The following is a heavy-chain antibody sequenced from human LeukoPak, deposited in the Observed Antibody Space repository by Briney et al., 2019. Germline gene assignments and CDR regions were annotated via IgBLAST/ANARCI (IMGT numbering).Heavy chain of an antibody. Sequence: GGSLRLSCAAPGFTFSNAWMSWVRQAPGKGLEWVGRIKSKTDGGTTDYAAPVKGRFTISRDDSKNTLYLQMNSLKTEDTAVYYCTTGVCRYSSGCMDYWGQGTLVTVSS. CDR3: TTGVCRYSSGCMDY. V-gene: IGHV3-15*01. J-gene: IGHJ4*02. CDR2: IKSKTDGGTT. D-gene: IGHD6-19*01. CDR1: GFTFSNAW.